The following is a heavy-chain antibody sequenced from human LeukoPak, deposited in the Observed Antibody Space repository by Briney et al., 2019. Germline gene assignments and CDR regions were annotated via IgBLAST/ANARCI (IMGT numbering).Heavy chain of an antibody. Sequence: GGSLRLSCAASGFTFSSYSMNWVRQAPGKGLEWVSSISSSSSYIYYADSVKGRFTISRDNAKNSLYLQMNSLRAEDTAVYYCATRDGVRGVPDIWGQGTMVTVSS. J-gene: IGHJ3*02. V-gene: IGHV3-21*01. CDR2: ISSSSSYI. CDR3: ATRDGVRGVPDI. CDR1: GFTFSSYS. D-gene: IGHD3-10*01.